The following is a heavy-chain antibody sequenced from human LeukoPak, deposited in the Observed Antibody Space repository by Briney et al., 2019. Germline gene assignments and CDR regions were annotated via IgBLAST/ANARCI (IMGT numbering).Heavy chain of an antibody. CDR3: ARAKKRGYSGYTLWP. V-gene: IGHV4-34*01. Sequence: SETLPLTCAVYGGSFSGYYWSWIRQPPGKGLEWIGEINHSGSTNYNPSLKSRVTISVDTSKNQFSLKLSSVTAADTAVYYCARAKKRGYSGYTLWPWGQGTLVTVSS. J-gene: IGHJ5*02. D-gene: IGHD5-12*01. CDR1: GGSFSGYY. CDR2: INHSGST.